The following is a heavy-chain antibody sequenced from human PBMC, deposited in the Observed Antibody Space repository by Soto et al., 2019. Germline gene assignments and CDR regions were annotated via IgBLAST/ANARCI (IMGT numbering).Heavy chain of an antibody. V-gene: IGHV3-11*04. D-gene: IGHD6-19*01. CDR1: GFFFSDYY. CDR3: EMGPGYRSVWSPFDY. CDR2: ISGTGDTK. Sequence: GGSLRLSCAASGFFFSDYYLSWIRQAPGKGLECVAYISGTGDTKYIADSVKGRFSVSRDNPKNSLYLQMNRLRAEDTAVYYCEMGPGYRSVWSPFDYWGQGTLVTVSS. J-gene: IGHJ4*02.